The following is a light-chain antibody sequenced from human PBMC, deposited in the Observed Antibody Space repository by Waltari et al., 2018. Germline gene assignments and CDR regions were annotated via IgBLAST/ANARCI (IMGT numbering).Light chain of an antibody. Sequence: QSVLTQPPSVSAAPGQKVTISCSGSSSNIGNNYVSWYQQLPGTAPKLLIYDNNTRPSGIPARSSGAKSGTSATLGITGLQTGDEADYYCGTWDSSLSAYVFGTGTKVTVL. V-gene: IGLV1-51*01. CDR2: DNN. J-gene: IGLJ1*01. CDR1: SSNIGNNY. CDR3: GTWDSSLSAYV.